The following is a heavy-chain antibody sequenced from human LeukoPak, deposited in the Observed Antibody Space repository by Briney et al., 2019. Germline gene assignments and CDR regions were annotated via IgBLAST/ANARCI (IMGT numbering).Heavy chain of an antibody. CDR3: ARGGGSYYPFDY. V-gene: IGHV3-30-3*01. Sequence: PGRSLRLSCAASGFTFSTYTMHWVRQAPGKGLEWVAVISYDGSNTYYADSVKGRFTISRDNSKNTLYLQMNSLRAEDTAVYYCARGGGSYYPFDYWGQGTLVTVSS. CDR1: GFTFSTYT. CDR2: ISYDGSNT. J-gene: IGHJ4*02. D-gene: IGHD3-10*01.